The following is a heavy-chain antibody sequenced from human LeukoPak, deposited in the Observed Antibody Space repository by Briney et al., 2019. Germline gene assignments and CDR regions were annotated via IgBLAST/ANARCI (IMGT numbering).Heavy chain of an antibody. Sequence: GGALRLSWAASGFTFSSYTMNWGRQAPGEGLGLVSSITDSSSSRYYADSVEGRFTISRDNAQNSLYLQMNSLKAEDTAVYYCARDFSSGSYYGDYFFDYWGQGTLVTVSS. D-gene: IGHD1-26*01. CDR1: GFTFSSYT. CDR3: ARDFSSGSYYGDYFFDY. J-gene: IGHJ4*02. CDR2: ITDSSSSR. V-gene: IGHV3-21*01.